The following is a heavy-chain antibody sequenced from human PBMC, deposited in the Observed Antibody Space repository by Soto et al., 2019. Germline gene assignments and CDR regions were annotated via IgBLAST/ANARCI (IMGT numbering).Heavy chain of an antibody. J-gene: IGHJ4*02. CDR1: GGSISSGGYY. V-gene: IGHV4-31*03. CDR2: IYYSGST. Sequence: PSETLSLTCTVSGGSISSGGYYWSWIRQHPGKGLEWIGYIYYSGSTYYNPSLKSRVTISVDTSKNQFSLKLSSVTAADTAVYYCARSGDILTGPHSPFDYWGQGTLVTVSS. CDR3: ARSGDILTGPHSPFDY. D-gene: IGHD3-9*01.